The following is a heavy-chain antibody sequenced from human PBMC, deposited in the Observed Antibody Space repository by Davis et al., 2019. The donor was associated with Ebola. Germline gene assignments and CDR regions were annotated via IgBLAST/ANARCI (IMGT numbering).Heavy chain of an antibody. CDR1: GFTFSSYA. J-gene: IGHJ4*02. Sequence: GESLKISCAASGFTFSSYAMHWVRQAPGKGLEWVAVISYDGSNKYYADSVKGRFTISRDNSKNTLYLQMNSLRAEDTAVYYCARVRFDYWGQGTLVTVSS. CDR2: ISYDGSNK. CDR3: ARVRFDY. V-gene: IGHV3-30-3*01.